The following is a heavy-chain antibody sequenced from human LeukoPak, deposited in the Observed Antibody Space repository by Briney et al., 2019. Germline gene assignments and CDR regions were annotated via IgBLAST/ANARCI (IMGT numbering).Heavy chain of an antibody. CDR2: ISYDGSNK. Sequence: GGSLRLSYAASGFTFSSYAMHWVRQAPGKGLEWVAVISYDGSNKYYADSVKGRFTISRDNSKNTLYLQMNSLRAEDTAVYYCARVVTMVRGIMMRSWFDPWGQGTLVTVSS. D-gene: IGHD3-10*01. CDR3: ARVVTMVRGIMMRSWFDP. V-gene: IGHV3-30*04. J-gene: IGHJ5*02. CDR1: GFTFSSYA.